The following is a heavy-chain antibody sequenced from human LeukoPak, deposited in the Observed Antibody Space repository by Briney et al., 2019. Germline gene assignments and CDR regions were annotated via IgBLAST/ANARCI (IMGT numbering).Heavy chain of an antibody. CDR2: INPSGGST. D-gene: IGHD3-10*01. V-gene: IGHV1-46*01. J-gene: IGHJ4*02. CDR1: GYTFTSYY. CDR3: ARASRGYSGSGTYLYYFDH. Sequence: GASVKVSCKASGYTFTSYYMHWVRQAPGEGLEWMGIINPSGGSTSYAQKFQGRVTITRDMSTSTVYMELSSLRSEDTAVYYCARASRGYSGSGTYLYYFDHWGQGTLVTVSS.